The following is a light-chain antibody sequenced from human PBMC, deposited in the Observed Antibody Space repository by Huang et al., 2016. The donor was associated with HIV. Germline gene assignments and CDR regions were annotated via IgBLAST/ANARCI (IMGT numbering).Light chain of an antibody. CDR1: QSISSY. CDR2: DAS. J-gene: IGKJ1*01. Sequence: EIVLTQSPATLSLSPGERATLSCRARQSISSYLAWYQQKPGKAPRLLIYDASNRAAGVPARFSGSGSGTDFTLTISSLEPEDFAVYYCQQRSNWPPEGTFGQGTKVEIK. CDR3: QQRSNWPPEGT. V-gene: IGKV3-11*01.